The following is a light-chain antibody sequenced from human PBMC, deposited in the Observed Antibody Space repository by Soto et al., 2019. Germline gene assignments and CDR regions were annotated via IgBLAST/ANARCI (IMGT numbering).Light chain of an antibody. CDR1: SSDVGGYNY. J-gene: IGLJ1*01. CDR2: DVS. V-gene: IGLV2-14*01. Sequence: QSALTQPASVSGSPGQSITISCTGTSSDVGGYNYVSWYQQHPGKAPKLMIYDVSNRPSGVSNRFSGSKSGNTASLTISGLQAEYEADYYCSSYRSRSTLLYVFGTGTKVTVL. CDR3: SSYRSRSTLLYV.